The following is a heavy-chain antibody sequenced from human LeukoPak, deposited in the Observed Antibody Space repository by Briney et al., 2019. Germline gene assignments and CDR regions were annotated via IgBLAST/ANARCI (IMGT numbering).Heavy chain of an antibody. D-gene: IGHD1-26*01. V-gene: IGHV3-30*02. CDR2: IRYDGSNK. J-gene: IGHJ3*02. CDR1: GFTFSSYG. CDR3: ARIAPGTSGSHFDI. Sequence: PGGSLRLSCAASGFTFSSYGMHWVRQAPGKGLEWVAFIRYDGSNKYYADSVKGRFTISRDNSKNTLYLQMNSLRAEDTAVYYCARIAPGTSGSHFDIWGQGTMVTVSS.